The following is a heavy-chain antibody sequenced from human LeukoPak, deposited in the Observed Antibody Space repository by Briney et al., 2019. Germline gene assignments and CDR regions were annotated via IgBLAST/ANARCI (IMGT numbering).Heavy chain of an antibody. CDR3: ATSRESYRNYLDY. Sequence: SVKVSXKASGGTFSSYAISWMRQAHGQGLEWIGRIIPIFGTAIYAQKFQGRVTMTEDTSTDTAYMELSSLRSEDTAVFYCATSRESYRNYLDYWGQGTLVTVSS. J-gene: IGHJ4*02. CDR2: IIPIFGTA. D-gene: IGHD3-10*01. CDR1: GGTFSSYA. V-gene: IGHV1-69*06.